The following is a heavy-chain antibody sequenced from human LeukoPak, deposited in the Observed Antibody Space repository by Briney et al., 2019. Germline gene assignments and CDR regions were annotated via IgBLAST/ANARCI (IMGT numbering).Heavy chain of an antibody. V-gene: IGHV3-23*01. Sequence: GGSLRLSCAASGFTFSSYAMSWVRQAPGKGLEWVSAISGSGGSTYYADSVKGRFTISRDNSKNTLYLQMNSLRAEDTAVYYCAKGRYCSGGSCFLAMVHTNDYWGQGTLVTVPS. CDR3: AKGRYCSGGSCFLAMVHTNDY. CDR2: ISGSGGST. D-gene: IGHD2-15*01. CDR1: GFTFSSYA. J-gene: IGHJ4*02.